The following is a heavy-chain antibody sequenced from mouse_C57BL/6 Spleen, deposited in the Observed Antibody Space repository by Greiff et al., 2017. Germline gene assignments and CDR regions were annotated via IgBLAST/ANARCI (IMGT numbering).Heavy chain of an antibody. J-gene: IGHJ3*01. CDR2: INPNNGGT. V-gene: IGHV1-26*01. CDR1: GYTFTDYY. D-gene: IGHD3-2*02. Sequence: EVQLQQSGPELVKPGASVKISCKASGYTFTDYYMNWVKQSHGKSLEWIGDINPNNGGTSYNQKFKGKATLTVDKSSSTAYMELRSLTSEDSAVYYCARSLGYAPFAYWGQGTLVTVSA. CDR3: ARSLGYAPFAY.